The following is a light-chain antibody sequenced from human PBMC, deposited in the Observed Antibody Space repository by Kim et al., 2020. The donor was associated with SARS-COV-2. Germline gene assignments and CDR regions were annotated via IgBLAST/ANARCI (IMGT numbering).Light chain of an antibody. Sequence: LAPGQTGSITCSGDKLGDKYSFWYQQKPGHSPVLVIYQDNKRPSGIPERFSGSNSANTATLTISGTQAMDEAYYYCQAWDRSTAVFGGGTKLTVL. J-gene: IGLJ2*01. CDR3: QAWDRSTAV. V-gene: IGLV3-1*01. CDR2: QDN. CDR1: KLGDKY.